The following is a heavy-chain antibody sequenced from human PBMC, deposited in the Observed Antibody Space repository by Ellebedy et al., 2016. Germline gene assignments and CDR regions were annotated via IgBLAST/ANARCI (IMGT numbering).Heavy chain of an antibody. Sequence: SETLSLXXNVSGGSIRTYFWSWIRQPPGKGLEWIGSIPYSGNTNYNTSLKSRVTISADTSKNQFSLRLRSVTAADTAIYYCARAPSVPVNPAIALVDNWFDPWGQGTLVTVSS. CDR3: ARAPSVPVNPAIALVDNWFDP. CDR2: IPYSGNT. J-gene: IGHJ5*02. D-gene: IGHD6-19*01. CDR1: GGSIRTYF. V-gene: IGHV4-59*01.